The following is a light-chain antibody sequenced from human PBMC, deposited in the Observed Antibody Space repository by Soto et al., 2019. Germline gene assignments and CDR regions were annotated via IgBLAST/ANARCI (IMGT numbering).Light chain of an antibody. Sequence: EIVMTQSPVTLSVSPGERFTLSCMASQSVRSDLAWHQHKPGQAPRLLIYGSFNRATGITARFSGSGSGVDFTLTISSLQSEDSAVYYCQQYTVWPWTFGQGTKVDIK. CDR2: GSF. CDR3: QQYTVWPWT. J-gene: IGKJ1*01. V-gene: IGKV3-15*01. CDR1: QSVRSD.